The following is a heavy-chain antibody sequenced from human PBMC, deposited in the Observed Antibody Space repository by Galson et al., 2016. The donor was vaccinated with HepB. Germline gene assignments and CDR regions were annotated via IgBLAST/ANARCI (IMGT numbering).Heavy chain of an antibody. CDR2: ISGSGLST. CDR1: YA. CDR3: ATSTSSVGH. V-gene: IGHV3-23*01. Sequence: YAMTWVRQAPGKGLEWVSAISGSGLSTYYADSVKGRFTISRDSSNNTVSLQMNTLRADDTAVYYCATSTSSVGHWGQGTLVTVSS. J-gene: IGHJ5*02. D-gene: IGHD6-6*01.